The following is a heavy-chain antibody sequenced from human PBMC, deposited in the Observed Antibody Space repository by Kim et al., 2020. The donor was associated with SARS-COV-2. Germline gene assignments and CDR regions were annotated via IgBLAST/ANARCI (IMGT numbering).Heavy chain of an antibody. J-gene: IGHJ6*02. CDR2: ISYDGSNK. CDR1: GFTFSSYG. Sequence: GGSLRLSCAASGFTFSSYGMHWVRQAPGEGLEWVAVISYDGSNKYYADSVKGRFTISRDNSKNTLYLQMNSLRAEDTAVYYCAGGFGEISDYYYYGMDVWGQGTTVTVSS. D-gene: IGHD3-10*01. CDR3: AGGFGEISDYYYYGMDV. V-gene: IGHV3-30*03.